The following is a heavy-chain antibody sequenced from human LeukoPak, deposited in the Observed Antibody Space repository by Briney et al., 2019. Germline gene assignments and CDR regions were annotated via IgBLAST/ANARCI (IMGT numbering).Heavy chain of an antibody. D-gene: IGHD3-16*01. CDR1: GGSISSGGNY. CDR2: IHYSGST. J-gene: IGHJ5*02. V-gene: IGHV4-31*03. Sequence: SQTLSLTCTVSGGSISSGGNYWSWIRQHPGKGPEWIGYIHYSGSTYYNPSLKSRVIASVDTPKNQFSLKLSSVTAADTAVYYCARDTHRITSRQFDPWGQGTLVTVSS. CDR3: ARDTHRITSRQFDP.